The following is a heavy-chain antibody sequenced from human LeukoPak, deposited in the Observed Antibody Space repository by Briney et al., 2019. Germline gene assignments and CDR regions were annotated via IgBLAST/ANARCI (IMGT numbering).Heavy chain of an antibody. Sequence: ASVKVSCKASGYTFTSYDINWVRQATGQGLEWMGWMNPNSGNTGYAQKFQGRVTITRNTSISTAYMELSSLRSEDTAVYYCARSNYYDFWSGYYLGAFDIWGQGTMVTVSS. J-gene: IGHJ3*02. D-gene: IGHD3-3*01. CDR2: MNPNSGNT. V-gene: IGHV1-8*03. CDR3: ARSNYYDFWSGYYLGAFDI. CDR1: GYTFTSYD.